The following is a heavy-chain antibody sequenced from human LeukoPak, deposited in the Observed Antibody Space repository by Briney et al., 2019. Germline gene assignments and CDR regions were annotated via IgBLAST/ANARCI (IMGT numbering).Heavy chain of an antibody. CDR2: ISAYNGNT. J-gene: IGHJ3*02. V-gene: IGHV1-18*01. CDR1: GYSENFYG. D-gene: IGHD6-19*01. CDR3: ARDQEPGYSSGWTEGYVLNAFDI. Sequence: ASVKVSCKTSGYSENFYGITWVRQVAGQGLEWMGWISAYNGNTNYAQKLQGRVTMTTDTSTSTAYMELRSLRSDDTAVYYCARDQEPGYSSGWTEGYVLNAFDIWGQGTMVTVSS.